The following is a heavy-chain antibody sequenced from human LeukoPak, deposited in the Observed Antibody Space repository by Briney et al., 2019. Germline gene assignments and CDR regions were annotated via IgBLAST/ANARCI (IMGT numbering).Heavy chain of an antibody. V-gene: IGHV3-15*01. J-gene: IGHJ6*02. D-gene: IGHD4-17*01. CDR1: GFAFSDAR. CDR3: ATDLRTVTTFGHYYHGMDD. Sequence: GGSLRLSCAASGFAFSDARMNWVRQAPGKGLYWVGRIKSKADGATTDYGTTVKGRFTISRDDSKNTFYLQMKGLKTEDTGVYYCATDLRTVTTFGHYYHGMDDWGQGTTVTVSS. CDR2: IKSKADGATT.